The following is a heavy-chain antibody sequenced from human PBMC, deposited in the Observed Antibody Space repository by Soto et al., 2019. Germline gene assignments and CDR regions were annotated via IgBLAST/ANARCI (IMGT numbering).Heavy chain of an antibody. V-gene: IGHV2-5*02. CDR1: GFSLITSGVG. J-gene: IGHJ4*02. CDR2: IYWDDDK. Sequence: QITLKEAGPTLVKPTQTLTLTCSFSGFSLITSGVGVGWIRQPPGKALEWLALIYWDDDKGYSTSLKSRLTITKDTSRNQVVLTMTNMDHADTATYYCAQTMAPRIFDYWGQGTLVTVSS. CDR3: AQTMAPRIFDY. D-gene: IGHD1-1*01.